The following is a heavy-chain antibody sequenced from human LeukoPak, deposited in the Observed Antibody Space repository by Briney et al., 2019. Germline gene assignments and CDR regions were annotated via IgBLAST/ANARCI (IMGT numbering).Heavy chain of an antibody. CDR2: ISSSSSSYK. Sequence: GGSLRLSCAASGFTFSSYSMNWVRQAPGKGLEWVSSISSSSSSYKYYSDSVKGRFTISRDNAKNSLYLQMNSLRAEDTAVYYCANGRESSGSYQYYFDYWGQGTLVTVSS. CDR1: GFTFSSYS. D-gene: IGHD1-26*01. V-gene: IGHV3-21*01. J-gene: IGHJ4*02. CDR3: ANGRESSGSYQYYFDY.